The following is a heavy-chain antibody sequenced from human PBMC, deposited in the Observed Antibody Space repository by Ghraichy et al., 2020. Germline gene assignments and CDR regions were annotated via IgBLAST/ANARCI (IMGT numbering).Heavy chain of an antibody. CDR1: GFTFSSYD. CDR2: IGTAGDT. Sequence: GESLNISCAASGFTFSSYDMHWVRQATGKGLEWVSAIGTAGDTYYPGSVKGRFTISRENAKNSLYLQMNSLRAGDTAVYYCARAPQWWYFDLWGRGTLVTVSS. D-gene: IGHD6-19*01. J-gene: IGHJ2*01. V-gene: IGHV3-13*01. CDR3: ARAPQWWYFDL.